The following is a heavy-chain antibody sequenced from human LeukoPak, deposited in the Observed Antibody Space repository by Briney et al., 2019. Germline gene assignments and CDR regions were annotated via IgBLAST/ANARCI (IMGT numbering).Heavy chain of an antibody. CDR2: IIPIFGTA. J-gene: IGHJ4*02. CDR1: GGTFSSYA. V-gene: IGHV1-69*05. D-gene: IGHD2-8*01. Sequence: SVKVSCKASGGTFSSYAISWVRQAPGQGLEWMGRIIPIFGTANYAQKFQGRVTITTDESTSTAYMELSSLRSEDTAVYYCARGCTNGVCNDDYWGRGTLVTVSS. CDR3: ARGCTNGVCNDDY.